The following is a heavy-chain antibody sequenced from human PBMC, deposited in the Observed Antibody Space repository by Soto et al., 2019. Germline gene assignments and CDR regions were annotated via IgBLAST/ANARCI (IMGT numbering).Heavy chain of an antibody. CDR1: GFMFNPYA. CDR3: TKSADSAGWGVDF. V-gene: IGHV3-48*02. J-gene: IGHJ1*01. D-gene: IGHD6-19*01. Sequence: GVSLRLSCVASGFMFNPYAMNWVRQAPGKGLEWVSYISPGGDRIYYAESLKGRITISRDNARNSLSLQMNILSDEDTAVYYCTKSADSAGWGVDFWGQGTLVTVSS. CDR2: ISPGGDRI.